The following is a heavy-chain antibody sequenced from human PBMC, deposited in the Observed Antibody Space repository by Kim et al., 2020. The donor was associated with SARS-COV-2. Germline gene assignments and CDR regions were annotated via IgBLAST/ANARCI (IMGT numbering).Heavy chain of an antibody. CDR3: AKNAGTAADYYFDY. Sequence: ADPMKGRFTISRNNHKNPLYLQINSRRAEDTAVYYCAKNAGTAADYYFDYWGQGTLATVSS. D-gene: IGHD6-13*01. V-gene: IGHV3-23*01. J-gene: IGHJ4*02.